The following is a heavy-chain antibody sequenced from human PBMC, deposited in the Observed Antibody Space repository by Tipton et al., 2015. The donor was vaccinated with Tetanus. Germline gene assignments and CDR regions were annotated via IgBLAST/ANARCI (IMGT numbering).Heavy chain of an antibody. CDR2: SWYDGTDK. V-gene: IGHV3-33*01. CDR1: GFIFSSYG. Sequence: SLRLSCAASGFIFSSYGMHWVRQAPGKGLEWVAVSWYDGTDKYYADSVKGRFTISRDNSKNPLYLQMNSLRAEDTAVYYCAREADCSGGSCFSGDFDNWGQGTQVTVSS. CDR3: AREADCSGGSCFSGDFDN. D-gene: IGHD2-15*01. J-gene: IGHJ4*02.